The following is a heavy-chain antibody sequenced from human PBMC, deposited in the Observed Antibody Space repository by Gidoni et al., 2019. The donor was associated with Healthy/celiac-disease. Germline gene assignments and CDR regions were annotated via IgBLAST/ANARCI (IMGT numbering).Heavy chain of an antibody. V-gene: IGHV3-23*04. CDR2: ISGSGGST. CDR1: GFTFSSYA. J-gene: IGHJ6*02. Sequence: EVQLVESGGGLVQPGGSLRLSCAASGFTFSSYAMSWVRQAPGKGLEWVSAISGSGGSTYYADPVKGRFTISRDNSKNTLYLQMNSLRAEDTAVYYCAKVERKGFGMDYYGMDVWGQGTTVTVSS. CDR3: AKVERKGFGMDYYGMDV. D-gene: IGHD3-10*01.